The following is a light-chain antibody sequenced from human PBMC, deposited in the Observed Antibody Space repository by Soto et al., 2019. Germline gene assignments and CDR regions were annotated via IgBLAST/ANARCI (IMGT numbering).Light chain of an antibody. CDR1: QSVSSY. Sequence: EIVLTQSPATLSLSPGERATLSCRASQSVSSYLAWYQQKPGQAPRLLIYDASNRATGIPARLSGSGSGTAFTLTISSLEPEDFAVYYCQQRSNWPLLTFGGGTKVEIK. J-gene: IGKJ4*01. CDR3: QQRSNWPLLT. CDR2: DAS. V-gene: IGKV3-11*01.